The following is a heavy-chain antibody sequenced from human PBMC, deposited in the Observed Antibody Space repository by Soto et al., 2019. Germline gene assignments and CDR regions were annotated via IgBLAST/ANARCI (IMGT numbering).Heavy chain of an antibody. CDR2: IFSNDEK. D-gene: IGHD6-13*01. J-gene: IGHJ5*01. V-gene: IGHV2-26*01. CDR3: ASTYSTSCYWFDF. CDR1: GFSLSNAGLG. Sequence: QVTVKESGPVLVKPTETLTLTCTVSGFSLSNAGLGVSWIRQPPGKALEWLAHIFSNDEKSYSTSLKSRLTISKDTSKSQVVLTMTNMDPVDTATYYCASTYSTSCYWFDFWGQGTLVTVSS.